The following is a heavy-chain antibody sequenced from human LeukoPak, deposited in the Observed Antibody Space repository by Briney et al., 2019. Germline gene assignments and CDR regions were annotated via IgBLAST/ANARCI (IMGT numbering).Heavy chain of an antibody. Sequence: GGSLRLSCAASGFTFSDYNMNWVRQAPGKGLEWVSYISSSGSTIYYADSVKGRFTISRDNAESSLYLQMNSLRVEDTAIYYCARGPLDSGYTYFDYWGQGTLVSVAS. J-gene: IGHJ4*02. D-gene: IGHD5-12*01. CDR2: ISSSGSTI. V-gene: IGHV3-48*01. CDR1: GFTFSDYN. CDR3: ARGPLDSGYTYFDY.